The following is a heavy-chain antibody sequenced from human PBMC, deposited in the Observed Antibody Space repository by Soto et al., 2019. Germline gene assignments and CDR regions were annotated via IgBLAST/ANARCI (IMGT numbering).Heavy chain of an antibody. Sequence: QVQLVESGGGVFQPGRSLRLSCAASGFTFSTYGMHWVRQAPGKGLEWVAAMSYDGTKQYYVDSVKGRFTISRDNSRNTLCLQLNSLRDEDTAVYYCAKEYGSTWIDHWGQGTPVTVSS. V-gene: IGHV3-30*18. CDR2: MSYDGTKQ. J-gene: IGHJ4*02. D-gene: IGHD6-13*01. CDR3: AKEYGSTWIDH. CDR1: GFTFSTYG.